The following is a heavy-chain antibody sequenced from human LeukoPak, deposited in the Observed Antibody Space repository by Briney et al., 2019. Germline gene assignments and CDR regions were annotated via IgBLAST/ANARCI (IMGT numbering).Heavy chain of an antibody. CDR1: GGSISSHY. J-gene: IGHJ6*03. CDR2: IYYSGST. D-gene: IGHD3-22*01. V-gene: IGHV4-59*11. Sequence: KPSETLSLTCTVSGGSISSHYWSWIRQPPGKGLEWIGYIYYSGSTNYNPSLKSRVTISVDTSKKQFSLKLSSVTAADTAVYYCARYGYYYDSSGYSYYMDVWGKGTTVTVSS. CDR3: ARYGYYYDSSGYSYYMDV.